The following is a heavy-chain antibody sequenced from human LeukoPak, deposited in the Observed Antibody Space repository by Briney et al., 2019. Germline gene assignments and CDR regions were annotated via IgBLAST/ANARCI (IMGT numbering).Heavy chain of an antibody. J-gene: IGHJ3*02. V-gene: IGHV4-59*08. CDR2: IYYGGST. CDR3: ARHASPSGAFDI. CDR1: GGSISSYY. Sequence: SETLSLTCTVSGGSISSYYWSWIRQPPGKGLEWIGYIYYGGSTNYNPSLKSRVTISVDTSKNQFSLKLSSVTAADTAVYYCARHASPSGAFDIWGQGTMVTASS.